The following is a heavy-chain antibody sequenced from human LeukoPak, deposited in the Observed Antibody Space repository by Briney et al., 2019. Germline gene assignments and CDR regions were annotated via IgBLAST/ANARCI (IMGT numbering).Heavy chain of an antibody. CDR3: ARAVSDCSSTSCYVVVGAGHFDY. V-gene: IGHV1-8*01. D-gene: IGHD2-2*01. J-gene: IGHJ4*02. CDR1: GYTFTSYD. Sequence: ASVKVSCKASGYTFTSYDINWGRQATGQGLEWMGWMNPNSGNTGYAQKFQGRVTMTRNTSISTAYMELSSLRSEDTAVYYCARAVSDCSSTSCYVVVGAGHFDYWGQGTLVTVSS. CDR2: MNPNSGNT.